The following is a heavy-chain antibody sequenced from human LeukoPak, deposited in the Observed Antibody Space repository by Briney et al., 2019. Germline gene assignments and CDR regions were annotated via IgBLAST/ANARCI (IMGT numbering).Heavy chain of an antibody. D-gene: IGHD2-15*01. Sequence: GGSLRLSCAASGFTFSSYWMSWVRQASGKGLEWVANIKQAGSEKYYVDSVKGRFTISRDNAKNTLYLQMNSLRAEDTAVYYCAELGYCSGGSCYEYYFDYWGQGTLVTVPS. J-gene: IGHJ4*02. CDR3: AELGYCSGGSCYEYYFDY. V-gene: IGHV3-7*03. CDR1: GFTFSSYW. CDR2: IKQAGSEK.